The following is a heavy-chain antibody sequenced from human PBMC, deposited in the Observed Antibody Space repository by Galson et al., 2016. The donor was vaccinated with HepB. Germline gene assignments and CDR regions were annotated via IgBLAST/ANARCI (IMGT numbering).Heavy chain of an antibody. Sequence: SLRLSCAASIFTFSSYNMHWLRQAPGNGLEWVAVISHDADNQYYADPVKGRFTISRDNSKNTLYLQINSLRIEDTAVYYCAREAYSGGWFFSHWGQGTLVVVSS. V-gene: IGHV3-30*04. CDR2: ISHDADNQ. J-gene: IGHJ4*02. CDR1: IFTFSSYN. CDR3: AREAYSGGWFFSH. D-gene: IGHD6-19*01.